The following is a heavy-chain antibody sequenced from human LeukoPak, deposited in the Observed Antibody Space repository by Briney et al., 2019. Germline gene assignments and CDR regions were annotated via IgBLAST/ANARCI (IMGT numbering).Heavy chain of an antibody. Sequence: SQTLSLTCAISGDSVSSNSAAWNWIRQSPSRGLERLRRTYYRSKWYNDYAVSVKSRITINPDTSKNQFSLQLNSVTPEGTAVYYCARVAAHRLRFWSFDYWGQGTMVTVSS. CDR3: ARVAAHRLRFWSFDY. CDR2: TYYRSKWYN. V-gene: IGHV6-1*01. D-gene: IGHD4-17*01. J-gene: IGHJ4*03. CDR1: GDSVSSNSAA.